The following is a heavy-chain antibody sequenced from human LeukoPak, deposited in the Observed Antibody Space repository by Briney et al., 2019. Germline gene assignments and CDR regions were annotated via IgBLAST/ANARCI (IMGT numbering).Heavy chain of an antibody. CDR1: GFTFDDYT. D-gene: IGHD2-21*02. V-gene: IGHV3-23*01. CDR2: ISASGSST. CDR3: AKAPRMVTNDAFDI. J-gene: IGHJ3*02. Sequence: GGSLRLSCAASGFTFDDYTMHWVRQAPGKGLEWVSGISASGSSTYSADSVKGRFTISRDNSKNTLYLQMNSLRAEDTAVYYCAKAPRMVTNDAFDIWGQGTMVTVSS.